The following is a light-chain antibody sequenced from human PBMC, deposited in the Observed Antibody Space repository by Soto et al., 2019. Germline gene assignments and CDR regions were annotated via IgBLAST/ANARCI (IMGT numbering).Light chain of an antibody. Sequence: EIVLTQSPGTLSLSPGERATLSCRASQSVSSSFLACYQQKPGQAPRLLIYGASSRATGIPVRFSGSGSGKDFNLTISRVEPEDFAVYYCQQCGGSPITFGQGTRLEI. CDR2: GAS. V-gene: IGKV3-20*01. J-gene: IGKJ5*01. CDR1: QSVSSSF. CDR3: QQCGGSPIT.